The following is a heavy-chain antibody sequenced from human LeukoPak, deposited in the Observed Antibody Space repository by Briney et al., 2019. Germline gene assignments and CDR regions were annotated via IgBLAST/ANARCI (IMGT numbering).Heavy chain of an antibody. V-gene: IGHV3-66*01. Sequence: GGALTLSCAASGFTVSNNYMRWVRQAPGKGLEWVSLIYSGGSTYYADSVKGRFIISRDNSKNTLYLQMNSLRAEDTAVYYCAKDPPTDSSSWYDWFDPWGQGTMVTVSS. CDR3: AKDPPTDSSSWYDWFDP. D-gene: IGHD6-13*01. CDR1: GFTVSNNY. J-gene: IGHJ5*02. CDR2: IYSGGST.